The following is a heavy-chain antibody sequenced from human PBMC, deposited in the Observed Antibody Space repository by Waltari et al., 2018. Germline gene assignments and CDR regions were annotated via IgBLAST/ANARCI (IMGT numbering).Heavy chain of an antibody. CDR2: IKQDGSEK. CDR1: GFTFSSYW. D-gene: IGHD3-22*01. V-gene: IGHV3-7*01. Sequence: EVQLVESGGGLVQPGGSLRLSCAASGFTFSSYWMSWVRQAPGKGREWVANIKQDGSEKYYVYSVKGRFTISRDNAKNSLYLQMNSLRAEDTAVYYCARDLLSPVYYYDSRGGFDYWGQGTLVTVSS. CDR3: ARDLLSPVYYYDSRGGFDY. J-gene: IGHJ4*02.